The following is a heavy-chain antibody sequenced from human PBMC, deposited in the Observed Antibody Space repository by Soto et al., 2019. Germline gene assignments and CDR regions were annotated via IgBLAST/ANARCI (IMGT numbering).Heavy chain of an antibody. D-gene: IGHD1-1*01. V-gene: IGHV3-13*01. J-gene: IGHJ6*02. CDR2: ITTTGDT. Sequence: GSLRLSCAASGFIFSSYDVHWVRQAPGKGLEWVSVITTTGDTYYAASVKGRFTISRENAENSLYLQMNSLRAEDAAVYYCARGDPLNYGSYPYWNYYGMDVWGRGTTVNVSS. CDR1: GFIFSSYD. CDR3: ARGDPLNYGSYPYWNYYGMDV.